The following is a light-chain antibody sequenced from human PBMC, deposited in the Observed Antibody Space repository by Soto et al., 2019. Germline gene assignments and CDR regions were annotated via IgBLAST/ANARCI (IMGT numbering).Light chain of an antibody. CDR3: QQYGSSGT. CDR1: QSVSSY. J-gene: IGKJ1*01. Sequence: EIWLTQSPGPLSLSPGERATLSCRASQSVSSYLAWYQQKPGQAPRLLIYGASNRATGIPDRLSGSASGTEFTLTISRLEPEDFAVYYCQQYGSSGTFGHGTKVDIK. V-gene: IGKV3-20*01. CDR2: GAS.